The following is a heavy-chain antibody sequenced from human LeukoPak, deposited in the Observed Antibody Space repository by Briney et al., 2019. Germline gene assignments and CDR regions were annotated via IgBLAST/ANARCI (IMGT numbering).Heavy chain of an antibody. V-gene: IGHV3-23*01. CDR3: AKSGSAGSGSYWNY. D-gene: IGHD3-10*01. Sequence: PGGSLRLSCAASGFTFSSYAMSWVRQAPGKGLEWVSAISGSGGSTYYADSVKGRFTISRDNSKNTLYLQMNSLRAEDTAVYYCAKSGSAGSGSYWNYWGQGTLVTVSS. CDR2: ISGSGGST. J-gene: IGHJ4*02. CDR1: GFTFSSYA.